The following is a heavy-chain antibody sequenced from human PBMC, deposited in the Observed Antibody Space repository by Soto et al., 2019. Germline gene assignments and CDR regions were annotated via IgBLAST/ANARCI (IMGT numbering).Heavy chain of an antibody. CDR2: INHSGST. D-gene: IGHD3-10*01. J-gene: IGHJ5*02. V-gene: IGHV4-34*01. CDR1: GESITSGW. CDR3: ARDPIMVRGIHNWFDP. Sequence: SETLSVTCTVSGESITSGWWTWIRQPPGKGLEWIGEINHSGSTNYNPSLTSRVTISVDTSKNKFSLKLSSVTAADTAVFYGARDPIMVRGIHNWFDPWGQGTLVTVSS.